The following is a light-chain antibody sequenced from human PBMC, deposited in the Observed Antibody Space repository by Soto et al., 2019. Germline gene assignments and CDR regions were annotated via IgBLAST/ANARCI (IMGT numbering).Light chain of an antibody. J-gene: IGKJ4*01. Sequence: EIVLTQSPATLSLSPGERATLSCRASQSVRSYLAWYQQKPDQAPRLLIYDASNRATGVPARFSGSGSGTDFTLTISSLEPEDFALYYCHQRSSWPLTFGGGTKVEIK. CDR2: DAS. CDR1: QSVRSY. V-gene: IGKV3-11*01. CDR3: HQRSSWPLT.